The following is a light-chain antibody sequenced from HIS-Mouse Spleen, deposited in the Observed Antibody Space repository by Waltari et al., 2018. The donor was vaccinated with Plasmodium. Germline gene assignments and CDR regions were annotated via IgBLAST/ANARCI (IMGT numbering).Light chain of an antibody. CDR3: QQYYSYPLT. CDR1: QGISSY. V-gene: IGKV1-8*01. Sequence: AIRLTQSPSYFSASTGDRVTITCRARQGISSYLAWYQQKPGKAPKLLIYAASTLQSGVPSRFSGSGSVTDFTLTISCLQSEDFATYYCQQYYSYPLTFGGGTKVEIK. J-gene: IGKJ4*01. CDR2: AAS.